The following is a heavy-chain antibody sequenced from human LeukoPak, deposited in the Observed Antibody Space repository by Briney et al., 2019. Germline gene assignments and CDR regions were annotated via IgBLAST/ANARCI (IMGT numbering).Heavy chain of an antibody. D-gene: IGHD6-19*01. Sequence: GASVKVSCKASGYTFTGYYMHWVRQAPGQGLEWMGWINPNSGGTNYAQKFQGRVTMTRDTSISTAYMELSRLRSDDTAVYYCAREGVAVAGTSHFDYWGQGTLVTVSS. V-gene: IGHV1-2*02. CDR2: INPNSGGT. CDR3: AREGVAVAGTSHFDY. CDR1: GYTFTGYY. J-gene: IGHJ4*02.